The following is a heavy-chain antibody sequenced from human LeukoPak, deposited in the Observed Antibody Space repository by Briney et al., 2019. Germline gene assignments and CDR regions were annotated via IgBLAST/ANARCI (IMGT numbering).Heavy chain of an antibody. J-gene: IGHJ4*02. CDR3: ARVMIRGVMDY. Sequence: GGSLRLSCAASGFTFSSYAMSWVRQAPGKGLEWVSAISGSGGSTYYADSVKGRFTISRDNSKNTLYLQMNSLRAEDTALYYCARVMIRGVMDYWGQGTLVTVSS. CDR2: ISGSGGST. V-gene: IGHV3-23*01. D-gene: IGHD3-10*01. CDR1: GFTFSSYA.